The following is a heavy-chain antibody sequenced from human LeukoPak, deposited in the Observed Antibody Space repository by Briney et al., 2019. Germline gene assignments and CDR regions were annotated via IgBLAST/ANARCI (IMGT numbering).Heavy chain of an antibody. CDR2: TSGSGGST. J-gene: IGHJ4*02. CDR1: GFTFSSYA. CDR3: AKLHDYGDYYYDY. V-gene: IGHV3-23*01. Sequence: GGSLRLSCAASGFTFSSYAMSWVRQAPGKGLEWVSATSGSGGSTYYADSVKGRFTISRDNSKNTLYLQMNSLRAEDTAVYYCAKLHDYGDYYYDYWGQGTLVTVSS. D-gene: IGHD4-17*01.